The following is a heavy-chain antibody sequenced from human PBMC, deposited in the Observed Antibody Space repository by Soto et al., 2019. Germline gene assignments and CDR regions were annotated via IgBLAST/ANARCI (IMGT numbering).Heavy chain of an antibody. J-gene: IGHJ3*02. CDR2: IKQDGSEK. CDR1: GFTFSSYW. V-gene: IGHV3-7*01. D-gene: IGHD2-15*01. CDR3: ARDGVVVVAGFFQGHDAFDI. Sequence: EVQLVESGGGLVQPGGSLRLSCAASGFTFSSYWMSWVRQAPGKGLEWVANIKQDGSEKYYVDSVKGRFTISRDNAKNSLYLQMNSLRAEDTAVYYCARDGVVVVAGFFQGHDAFDIWGQGTMVTVS.